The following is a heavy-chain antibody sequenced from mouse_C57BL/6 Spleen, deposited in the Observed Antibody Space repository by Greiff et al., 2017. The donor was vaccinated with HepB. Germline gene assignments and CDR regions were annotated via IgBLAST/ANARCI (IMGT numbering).Heavy chain of an antibody. CDR2: INPGSGGT. CDR1: GYAFTNYL. V-gene: IGHV1-54*01. D-gene: IGHD2-5*01. J-gene: IGHJ2*01. CDR3: ARSDYSNFDY. Sequence: QVQLKESGAELVRPGTSVKVSCKASGYAFTNYLIEWVKQRPGQGLEWIGVINPGSGGTNYNEKFKGKATLTADKSSSTAYMQLSSLTSEDSAVYFCARSDYSNFDYWGQGTTLTVSS.